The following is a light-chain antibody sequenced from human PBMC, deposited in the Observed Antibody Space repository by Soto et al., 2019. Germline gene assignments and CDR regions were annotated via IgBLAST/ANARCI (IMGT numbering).Light chain of an antibody. J-gene: IGKJ1*01. V-gene: IGKV3-20*01. CDR2: GAS. CDR1: QSVNSGY. Sequence: ESVLTQSPGTLPLSPGERANISCRASQSVNSGYLDCYHQKHRQSPRLRIYGASTRATGIPDRFRGSGSGTDFTLTIIRLEPADFAVYFCQQYGDCPWTFGQGNKVE. CDR3: QQYGDCPWT.